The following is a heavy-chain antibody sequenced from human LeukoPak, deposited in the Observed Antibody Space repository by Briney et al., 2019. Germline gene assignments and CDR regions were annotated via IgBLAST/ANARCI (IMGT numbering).Heavy chain of an antibody. D-gene: IGHD5-12*01. V-gene: IGHV3-23*01. J-gene: IGHJ4*02. CDR3: AKRSDYSGYDYDLDY. Sequence: GGSLRLSCAASGFTFSSYAMSWVRQAPGKGLEWVSVISGSGGSTYYADSVKGPFTISRDNSKNTLCLQMNSLRAEDTAVYYCAKRSDYSGYDYDLDYWGQGTLVTVSS. CDR1: GFTFSSYA. CDR2: ISGSGGST.